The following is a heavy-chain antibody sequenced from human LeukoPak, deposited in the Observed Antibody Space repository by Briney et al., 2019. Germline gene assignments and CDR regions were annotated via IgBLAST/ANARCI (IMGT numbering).Heavy chain of an antibody. CDR3: ARGGRIAAAGTGYFDY. J-gene: IGHJ4*02. D-gene: IGHD6-13*01. V-gene: IGHV4-34*01. CDR2: INHSGST. Sequence: SSETLSLTCAVYGGSFSGYYWSWIRQPPGKGLEGIGEINHSGSTNYNPSLKSRVTISVDTSKNQFSLKLSSVTAADTAVYYCARGGRIAAAGTGYFDYWGQGTLVTVSS. CDR1: GGSFSGYY.